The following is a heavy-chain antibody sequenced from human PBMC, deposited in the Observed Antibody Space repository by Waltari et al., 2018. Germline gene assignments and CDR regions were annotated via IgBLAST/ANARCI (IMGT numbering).Heavy chain of an antibody. CDR2: ITWNGGHI. J-gene: IGHJ4*02. V-gene: IGHV3-9*01. D-gene: IGHD6-25*01. CDR3: AKGRSFKTIAGAMLTFPFEF. CDR1: GFTFDEYA. Sequence: EVHVVESGGGLVQPGRSLSLSCVASGFTFDEYARHWVGQVQGQGLEWVSGITWNGGHIAYADSVKGRFTITRDNAKSSVYLQMNSLRPEDTALYYCAKGRSFKTIAGAMLTFPFEFWGPGTVVTVSS.